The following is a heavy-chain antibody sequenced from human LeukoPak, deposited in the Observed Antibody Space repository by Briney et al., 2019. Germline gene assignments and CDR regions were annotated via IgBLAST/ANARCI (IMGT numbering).Heavy chain of an antibody. V-gene: IGHV1-69*04. J-gene: IGHJ4*02. Sequence: GSSVNVSCKASGGTFSSYAISGVRQPPGQELEWMGRIIPILGIANYAQKFQGRVTITADKSTSTAYMELSSLRSEDTAVYYCARSKGIAARDYFDYWGQGTLVTVSS. CDR1: GGTFSSYA. D-gene: IGHD6-6*01. CDR2: IIPILGIA. CDR3: ARSKGIAARDYFDY.